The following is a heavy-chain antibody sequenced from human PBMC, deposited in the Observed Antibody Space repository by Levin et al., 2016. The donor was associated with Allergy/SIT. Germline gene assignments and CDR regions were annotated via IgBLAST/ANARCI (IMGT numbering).Heavy chain of an antibody. D-gene: IGHD2/OR15-2a*01. CDR3: ARESAFTWYMDV. CDR1: GFTFSSNA. J-gene: IGHJ2*01. CDR2: IWHDGSKT. V-gene: IGHV3-33*01. Sequence: GESLKISCAASGFTFSSNAMHWVRQAPGKGLEWLSIIWHDGSKTYYAESVKGRFTISRDNSNNTVYLQMNSLRADDTAIYFCARESAFTWYMDVWGRGTLVTVS.